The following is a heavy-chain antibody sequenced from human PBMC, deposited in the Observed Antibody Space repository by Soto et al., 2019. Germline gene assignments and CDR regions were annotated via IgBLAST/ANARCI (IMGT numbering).Heavy chain of an antibody. V-gene: IGHV1-69*13. CDR1: GGTFSSYA. J-gene: IGHJ4*02. Sequence: ASVKVSCKASGGTFSSYAISWVRQAPGQGLEWMGGIIPIFGTANYAQKFQGRVAITADESTSTAYMELSSLRSEDTAVYYCAIHHYDSSGYSYWGQGTLVTVSS. D-gene: IGHD3-22*01. CDR3: AIHHYDSSGYSY. CDR2: IIPIFGTA.